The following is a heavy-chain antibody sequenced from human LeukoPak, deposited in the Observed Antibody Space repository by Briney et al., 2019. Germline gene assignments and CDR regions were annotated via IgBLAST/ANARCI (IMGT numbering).Heavy chain of an antibody. CDR1: GGSFSGYY. D-gene: IGHD5-12*01. V-gene: IGHV4-34*01. Sequence: SETLSLTCAVYGGSFSGYYWSWIRQPPGKGLEWIGEINHSGSTNYNPSLKSRVTISVDTSKNQFSLKVSSVTAADTAVYYCARGDYSGYVYWSQGTLVTVSS. CDR2: INHSGST. J-gene: IGHJ4*02. CDR3: ARGDYSGYVY.